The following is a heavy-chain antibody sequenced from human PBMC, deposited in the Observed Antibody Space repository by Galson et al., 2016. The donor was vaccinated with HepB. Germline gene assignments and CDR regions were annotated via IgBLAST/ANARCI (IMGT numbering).Heavy chain of an antibody. CDR3: AKGKWSWNTHFDY. D-gene: IGHD1/OR15-1a*01. CDR1: GFSLSVSA. V-gene: IGHV3-73*01. Sequence: SLRLSCAATGFSLSVSAVHWVRQASGKGLEWIGRIEKKEKGYVTEYSASVKGRFTISRDDPQNTLFLQMNSLRADDTAIYYCAKGKWSWNTHFDYWGHGTLVTVSS. CDR2: IEKKEKGYVT. J-gene: IGHJ4*01.